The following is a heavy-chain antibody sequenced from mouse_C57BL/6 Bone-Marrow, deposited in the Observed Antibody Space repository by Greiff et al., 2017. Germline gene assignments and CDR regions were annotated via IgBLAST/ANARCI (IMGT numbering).Heavy chain of an antibody. V-gene: IGHV2-2*01. CDR2: IWSGGST. J-gene: IGHJ4*01. CDR1: GFSLTSYG. CDR3: ARKRYYYGSSYEYAMDY. D-gene: IGHD1-1*01. Sequence: QVQLQQSGPGLVQPSQSLSITCTVSGFSLTSYGVHWVRQSPGKGLEWLGVIWSGGSTDYNAAFISRLSISKDNSKSQVFFKMNSLQADDTAIYYCARKRYYYGSSYEYAMDYWGQGTSVTVSS.